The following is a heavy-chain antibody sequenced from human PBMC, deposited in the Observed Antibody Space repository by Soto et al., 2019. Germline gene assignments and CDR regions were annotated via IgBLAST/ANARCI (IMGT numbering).Heavy chain of an antibody. CDR3: ASLSGGAAAGFDY. D-gene: IGHD6-13*01. Sequence: SETLSLTCTVSGGPINSYYWSWIRQPPGKGLEWIGYIFYSGSTNYNPSLKSRITISVDTSKNQFSLNLSSVTAADTAVYYCASLSGGAAAGFDYWGQGTLVTVS. V-gene: IGHV4-59*08. CDR1: GGPINSYY. CDR2: IFYSGST. J-gene: IGHJ4*02.